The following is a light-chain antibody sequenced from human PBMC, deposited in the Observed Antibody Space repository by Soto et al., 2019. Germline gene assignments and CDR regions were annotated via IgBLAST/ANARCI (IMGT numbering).Light chain of an antibody. CDR2: EES. J-gene: IGKJ4*01. CDR3: QQVKSYPRT. V-gene: IGKV1-17*01. CDR1: QGVRNS. Sequence: DIQMTQSPPSLSASAGDRVTITCRASQGVRNSLDWYQQKPGKAPQRLIYEESTLHSGVPSRFSGRKVGTQFILTIDSLQPEDFATYYCQQVKSYPRTFGGGTKVDIK.